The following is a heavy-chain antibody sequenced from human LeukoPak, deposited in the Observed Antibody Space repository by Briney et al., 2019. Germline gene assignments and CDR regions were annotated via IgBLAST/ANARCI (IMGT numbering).Heavy chain of an antibody. CDR3: AKDSVSSRLRYFDY. V-gene: IGHV3-30*02. CDR2: IQYDGSDK. J-gene: IGHJ4*02. CDR1: GFSFNIYG. D-gene: IGHD4-17*01. Sequence: GGSLRLSCASAGFSFNIYGMHWVRQAPAKGLEWVAFIQYDGSDKFYADSVKGRFTIPRDNSKNAVHLQMNSLRAEDTAVYYCAKDSVSSRLRYFDYWGQGTLVTVSS.